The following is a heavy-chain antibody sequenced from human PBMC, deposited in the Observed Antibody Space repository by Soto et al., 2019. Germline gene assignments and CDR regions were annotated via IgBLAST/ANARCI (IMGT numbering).Heavy chain of an antibody. CDR1: GFTFSGYA. CDR3: ASRGTGYNSAFDI. Sequence: QVQLVESGGGVVQPGTSLRLSCAASGFTFSGYAMHWVRQAPGKGLEWVAVISYDGTNKYYADSVKGRFTISRDNSKNTLYLQMNSLRAEDTSVYYCASRGTGYNSAFDIWGQGTIVTVSS. CDR2: ISYDGTNK. V-gene: IGHV3-30-3*01. D-gene: IGHD5-12*01. J-gene: IGHJ3*02.